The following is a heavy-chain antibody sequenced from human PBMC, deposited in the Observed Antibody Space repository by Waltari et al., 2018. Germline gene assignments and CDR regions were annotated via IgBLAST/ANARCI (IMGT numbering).Heavy chain of an antibody. V-gene: IGHV4-59*01. D-gene: IGHD3-3*01. CDR1: GRSISSYY. J-gene: IGHJ4*02. CDR3: ARVGDYDFWSGPFDY. CDR2: IYYSGST. Sequence: QVQLQESGPGLVKPSETLSLTCTVSGRSISSYYWSWIRQPPGKGLEWIGYIYYSGSTNYNPSLKSRVTISVDTSKNQFSLKLSSVTAADTAVYYCARVGDYDFWSGPFDYWGQGTLVTVSS.